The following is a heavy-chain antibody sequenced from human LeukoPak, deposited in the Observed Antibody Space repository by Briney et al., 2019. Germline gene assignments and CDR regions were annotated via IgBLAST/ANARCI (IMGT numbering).Heavy chain of an antibody. CDR3: AVSNWMDP. J-gene: IGHJ5*02. CDR1: GFTFSSYA. CDR2: ISGSSDIT. V-gene: IGHV3-23*01. Sequence: GGSLRLSCAASGFTFSSYAMSWVRQAPGKGLEWVSVISGSSDITYYADSVKGRFTISRDNAKNTLHLQMDSLTVEDTAVYYCAVSNWMDPWGQGTLVTVSS.